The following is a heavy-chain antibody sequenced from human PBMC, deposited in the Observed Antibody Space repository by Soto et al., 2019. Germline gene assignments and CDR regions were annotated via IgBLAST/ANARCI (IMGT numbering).Heavy chain of an antibody. CDR3: ARGLGATDY. CDR1: GESLNGYY. D-gene: IGHD2-15*01. CDR2: IHYSGST. Sequence: QVQLQQWGAGLLKPSETLSLTCSVYGESLNGYYWTWIRQPPGKGLEWIVEIHYSGSTSYNPSLKSRVNMSIDLSKSQFSLRLTSVTAADTAVYYCARGLGATDYWGQGTLVTVSS. V-gene: IGHV4-34*01. J-gene: IGHJ4*02.